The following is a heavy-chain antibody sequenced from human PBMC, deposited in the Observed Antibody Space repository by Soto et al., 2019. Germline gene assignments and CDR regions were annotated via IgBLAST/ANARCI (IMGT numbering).Heavy chain of an antibody. CDR2: TSASNGDT. CDR1: GYTFTSHG. Sequence: QVQLVQSGAVMKKPGASVKVSCKASGYTFTSHGISWVRQAPGQGLEWMGWTSASNGDTNYAQKYQGRVTVTTDTSTSTGYMELRSLRSEDTAVYYCARMVRGANIDYYHYMDVWGEGTKVTVPS. V-gene: IGHV1-18*01. CDR3: ARMVRGANIDYYHYMDV. D-gene: IGHD3-10*01. J-gene: IGHJ6*03.